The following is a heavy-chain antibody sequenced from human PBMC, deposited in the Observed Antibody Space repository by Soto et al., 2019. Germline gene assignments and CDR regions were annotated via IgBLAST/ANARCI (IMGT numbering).Heavy chain of an antibody. Sequence: QVQLQESGPGLVKSSETLSLTCTVSGASSSSYYWSWIRQPPGKGLEWIGYMNDFGRTLYNPSLKSRVTISLDTSKHHFSLKVTSVIAADTAVYYCARSFCRDAVRCNWFDPWGQGTLVTVSS. J-gene: IGHJ5*02. CDR3: ARSFCRDAVRCNWFDP. D-gene: IGHD2-8*01. CDR2: MNDFGRT. V-gene: IGHV4-59*01. CDR1: GASSSSYY.